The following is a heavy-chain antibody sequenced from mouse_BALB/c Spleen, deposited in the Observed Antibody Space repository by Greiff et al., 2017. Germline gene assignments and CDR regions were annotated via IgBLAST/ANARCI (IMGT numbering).Heavy chain of an antibody. D-gene: IGHD2-4*01. V-gene: IGHV3-2*02. J-gene: IGHJ3*01. CDR1: GYSITSDYA. CDR3: ARDYDYDGPAAY. Sequence: DVQLQESGPGLVKPSQSLSLTCTVTGYSITSDYAWNWIRQFPGNKLEWMGYISYSGSTSYNPSLKSRISITRDTSKNQFFLQLNSVTTEDTATYYCARDYDYDGPAAYWGQGTLVTVSA. CDR2: ISYSGST.